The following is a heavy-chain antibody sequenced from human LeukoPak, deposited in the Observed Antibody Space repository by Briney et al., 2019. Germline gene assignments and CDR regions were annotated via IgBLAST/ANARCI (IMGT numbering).Heavy chain of an antibody. CDR2: IRADAVTT. CDR3: AKDVKMFRGPMIMRHFDY. J-gene: IGHJ4*02. V-gene: IGHV3-23*01. Sequence: GGSLRLSCATSGFIFSHHGMNWVRQAPGKGLEWVSGIRADAVTTYYADSVKGRFIISRDNSKNTVYLQMNSVRVEDTAVYFCAKDVKMFRGPMIMRHFDYWGQGTLVTVSS. CDR1: GFIFSHHG. D-gene: IGHD3-10*01.